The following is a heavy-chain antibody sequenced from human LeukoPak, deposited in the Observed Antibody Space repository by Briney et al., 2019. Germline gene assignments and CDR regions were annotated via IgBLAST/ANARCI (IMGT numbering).Heavy chain of an antibody. CDR1: GFTVSNSY. V-gene: IGHV3-23*01. CDR3: AKLRSGGPAAGNY. Sequence: GGSLRLSCAASGFTVSNSYMNWVRQAPGKGLEWVSAISGSDDSTYYADSVKGRFTISRDNSKNTVYLQMNSLRAEDTAVYYCAKLRSGGPAAGNYWGQGTLVTVSS. CDR2: ISGSDDST. D-gene: IGHD6-13*01. J-gene: IGHJ4*02.